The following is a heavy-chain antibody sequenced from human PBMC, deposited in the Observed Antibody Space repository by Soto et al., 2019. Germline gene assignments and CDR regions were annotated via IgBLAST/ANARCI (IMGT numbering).Heavy chain of an antibody. Sequence: VGSLRLSCAASVFTFSSYGMHCVRHAPGKWLEWVAVISYDGSNKYYADSVKGRFTISRDNSKNTLYLQMNSLRAEDTAVYYCAKDGQGWNYYYPSYGMDVWGQGTTVTVSS. V-gene: IGHV3-30*18. D-gene: IGHD1-7*01. CDR2: ISYDGSNK. CDR3: AKDGQGWNYYYPSYGMDV. CDR1: VFTFSSYG. J-gene: IGHJ6*02.